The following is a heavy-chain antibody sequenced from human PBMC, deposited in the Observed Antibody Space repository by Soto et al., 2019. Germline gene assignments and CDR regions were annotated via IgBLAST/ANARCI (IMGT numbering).Heavy chain of an antibody. V-gene: IGHV3-30-3*01. CDR3: ARTLGRGSGYYYYYYGMDV. J-gene: IGHJ6*02. CDR2: ISYDGSNK. D-gene: IGHD3-22*01. CDR1: GFTFSSYA. Sequence: GGSLRLSCAASGFTFSSYAMHWVRQAPGKGLEWVAVISYDGSNKYYADSVKGRFTISRDNSKNTLYLQMNSLRAEDTAVYYCARTLGRGSGYYYYYYGMDVWGQGTTVTVSS.